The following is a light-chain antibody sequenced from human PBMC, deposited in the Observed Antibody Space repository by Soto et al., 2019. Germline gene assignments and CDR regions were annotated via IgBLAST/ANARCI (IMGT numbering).Light chain of an antibody. J-gene: IGKJ2*01. CDR1: QSVSRNY. Sequence: EIVLTQSPGTLSLSPGERATLSCRASQSVSRNYLAWYQQKPGQAPRLLIYGDSSSATGIPDRFSGSGSGTDFTLTISRLEPEDFAMYYCHQYGSAPYTFGQGTKLEIK. V-gene: IGKV3-20*01. CDR3: HQYGSAPYT. CDR2: GDS.